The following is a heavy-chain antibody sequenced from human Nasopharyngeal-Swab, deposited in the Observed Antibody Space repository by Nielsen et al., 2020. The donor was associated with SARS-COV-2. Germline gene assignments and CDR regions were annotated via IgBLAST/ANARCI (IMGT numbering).Heavy chain of an antibody. CDR2: INPHGGDT. CDR3: ARDDGDVPGMTGSGPPGGY. CDR1: GYTFTDYY. J-gene: IGHJ4*02. D-gene: IGHD1-14*01. Sequence: ASVKVSCKASGYTFTDYYMHWVRQAPGEGLEYMGRINPHGGDTNFAQKFQGRVTVTRDTSINTAYMELSSLRFDDTAVYYCARDDGDVPGMTGSGPPGGYWGQGTLVTVSS. V-gene: IGHV1-2*06.